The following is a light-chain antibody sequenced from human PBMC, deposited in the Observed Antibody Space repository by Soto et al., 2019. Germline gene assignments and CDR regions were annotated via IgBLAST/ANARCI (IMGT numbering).Light chain of an antibody. CDR2: GVS. J-gene: IGKJ5*01. CDR1: QSVTSNF. CDR3: QQYGNSAIT. V-gene: IGKV3-20*01. Sequence: EIVLTQSPGTLSLSPGDRATLSCRASQSVTSNFLVWYQQKPGRAPRLLMYGVSIRAPDIPDRFTGSGSGTDFTLTINRLEPEDFAVYYCQQYGNSAITFGQGTRLEIK.